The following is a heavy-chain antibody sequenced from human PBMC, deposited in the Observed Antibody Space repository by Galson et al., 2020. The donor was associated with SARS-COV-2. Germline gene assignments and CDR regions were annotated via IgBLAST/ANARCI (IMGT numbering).Heavy chain of an antibody. D-gene: IGHD2-8*01. Sequence: ETSETLSLTCTVSGGSIGSYYWHWIRQAPGRGLEWIGYIYYSGSTDYNSSLKSRVTISLDMSKNKFSLKLRSVTAADTAVYYCAREDVLMGHKWFDPWCEGIQVTVSS. CDR2: IYYSGST. V-gene: IGHV4-59*01. CDR1: GGSIGSYY. J-gene: IGHJ5*02. CDR3: AREDVLMGHKWFDP.